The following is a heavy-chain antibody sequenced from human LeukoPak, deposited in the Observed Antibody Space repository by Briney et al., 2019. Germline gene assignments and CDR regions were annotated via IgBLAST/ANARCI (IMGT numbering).Heavy chain of an antibody. V-gene: IGHV3-11*04. CDR2: ISSSGSTI. J-gene: IGHJ4*02. CDR1: GFSFSKHG. Sequence: GGSLRLSCEASGFSFSKHGLNWIRQAPGKGLEWVSYISSSGSTIYYADSVKGRFTISRDNAKNSLYLQMNSLRAEDTAVYYCARGPSKPVVPAAIRYWGQGTLVTVSS. D-gene: IGHD2-2*02. CDR3: ARGPSKPVVPAAIRY.